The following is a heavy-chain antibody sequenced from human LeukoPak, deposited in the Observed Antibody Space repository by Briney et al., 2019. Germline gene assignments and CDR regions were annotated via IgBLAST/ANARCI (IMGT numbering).Heavy chain of an antibody. CDR1: GYSFTSYW. CDR2: IYPGDSDT. CDR3: ASPSDYYDSSGYYDDAFDI. Sequence: GESLKISCKGSGYSFTSYWIGWVRQMPGKGLEWMGIIYPGDSDTRYSPSFQGQVTISADKSISTAYLQWSSLKASDTAIYYCASPSDYYDSSGYYDDAFDIWGQGTMVTVSS. V-gene: IGHV5-51*01. D-gene: IGHD3-22*01. J-gene: IGHJ3*02.